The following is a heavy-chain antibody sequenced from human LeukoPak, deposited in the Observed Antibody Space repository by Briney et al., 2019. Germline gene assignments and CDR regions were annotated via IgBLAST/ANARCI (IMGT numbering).Heavy chain of an antibody. D-gene: IGHD6-6*01. Sequence: NPSETLSLTCTVSVAPISDYYYIWLRQPPGKGLEWIGYIYHGGSTNYNPSLQSRVTISVDTSKNQFSLRLSSVTAADTAVYYCARCLAAQKFDYWGQGTLVTVSS. J-gene: IGHJ4*02. CDR1: VAPISDYY. CDR3: ARCLAAQKFDY. V-gene: IGHV4-59*01. CDR2: IYHGGST.